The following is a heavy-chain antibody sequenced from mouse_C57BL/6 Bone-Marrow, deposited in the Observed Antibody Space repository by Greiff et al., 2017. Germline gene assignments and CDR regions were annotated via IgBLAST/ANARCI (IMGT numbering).Heavy chain of an antibody. V-gene: IGHV1-55*01. D-gene: IGHD4-1*01. CDR1: GYTFTSYW. J-gene: IGHJ2*01. Sequence: QVQLQQPGAELVKPGASVKMSCKASGYTFTSYWITWVKQRPGQGLEWIGDIYPTSGRTNYNEKFKSKAILTVVTSSNTAYMQLSSLTSEDYAVFYCARSGPLGQSCDNWGQDTTLTVSS. CDR3: ARSGPLGQSCDN. CDR2: IYPTSGRT.